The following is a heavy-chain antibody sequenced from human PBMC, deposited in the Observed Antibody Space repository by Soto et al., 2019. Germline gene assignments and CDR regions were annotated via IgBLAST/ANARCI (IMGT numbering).Heavy chain of an antibody. Sequence: QVHLVESGGGVVQPGKSLRLSCAASGFTFSSYGMHWVRQAPGMRLEWVAIISYDGSNKYYADSVKGRFTISRHNSKNTLYLQMNSLGAEDTAVYYCAKRRQLGDYYYCGMDVWGQGTTVTVSS. CDR1: GFTFSSYG. CDR2: ISYDGSNK. V-gene: IGHV3-30*18. D-gene: IGHD3-10*01. J-gene: IGHJ6*02. CDR3: AKRRQLGDYYYCGMDV.